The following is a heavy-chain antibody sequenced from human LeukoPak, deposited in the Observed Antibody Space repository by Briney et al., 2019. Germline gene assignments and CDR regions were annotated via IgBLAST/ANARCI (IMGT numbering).Heavy chain of an antibody. J-gene: IGHJ4*02. CDR2: INSDGSST. V-gene: IGHV3-74*01. CDR3: ARGATYAYYQDY. D-gene: IGHD1-26*01. Sequence: GGSLRLSCAASGFTFSSYAVHWVRQAPGKGLVWVSRINSDGSSTSYADSVKGRFTISRDNAKNTLYLQMNSLRAEDTAVYYCARGATYAYYQDYWGQGTLVTVSS. CDR1: GFTFSSYA.